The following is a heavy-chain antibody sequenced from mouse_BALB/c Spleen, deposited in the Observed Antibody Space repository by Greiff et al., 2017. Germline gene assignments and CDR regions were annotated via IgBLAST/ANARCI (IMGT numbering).Heavy chain of an antibody. J-gene: IGHJ3*01. V-gene: IGHV2-6-5*01. D-gene: IGHD2-4*01. CDR3: AKHKRYDYDVYWFAY. CDR2: IWGGGST. CDR1: GFSLTDYG. Sequence: QVQLKQSGPGLVAPSQCLSITCTVSGFSLTDYGVSWIRQPPGKGLEWLGVIWGGGSTYYNSALKSRLSISKDNSKSQVCLKMNSLQTDDTAMYYCAKHKRYDYDVYWFAYWGQGTLVTVSA.